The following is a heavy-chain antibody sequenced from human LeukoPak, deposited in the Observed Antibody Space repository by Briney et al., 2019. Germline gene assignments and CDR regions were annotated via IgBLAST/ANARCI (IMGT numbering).Heavy chain of an antibody. CDR1: GFTFSSYA. CDR2: ISYDGSNK. Sequence: PGGSLRLSCAASGFTFSSYAMHWVRQAPGKGLEWVAVISYDGSNKYYADSVKGRFTISRDNSKNTLYLQMNSLRAEDTAVYYCATTPAAKGNYYYYYMDVWGKGTTVTVSS. J-gene: IGHJ6*03. CDR3: ATTPAAKGNYYYYYMDV. D-gene: IGHD2-2*01. V-gene: IGHV3-30-3*01.